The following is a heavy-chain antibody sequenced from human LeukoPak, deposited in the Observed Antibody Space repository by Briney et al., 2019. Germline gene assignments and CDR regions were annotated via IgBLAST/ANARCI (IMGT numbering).Heavy chain of an antibody. D-gene: IGHD3-22*01. CDR1: GGSISSYY. CDR3: ARDQNYYDSSGYYDY. V-gene: IGHV4-59*01. CDR2: IYYSGST. J-gene: IGHJ4*02. Sequence: SETLSLTCTVSGGSISSYYWSWIRQPPGKGLEWIGYIYYSGSTNYNPSLKSRVTISVDTSKNQFSLKLSSVTAADTAVYCCARDQNYYDSSGYYDYWGQGTLVTVSS.